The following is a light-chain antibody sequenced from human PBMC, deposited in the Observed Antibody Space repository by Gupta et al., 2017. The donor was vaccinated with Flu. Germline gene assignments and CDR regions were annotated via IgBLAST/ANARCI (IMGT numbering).Light chain of an antibody. CDR2: GAS. Sequence: GERATLSCRASQGINSNLAGYQQIPGQAPRLINFGASTRATGVAVRFSGSGSGTDFTLTISSLQSEDSAVYYCQQYNNWPLTFGPGTKVNIK. J-gene: IGKJ3*01. CDR1: QGINSN. CDR3: QQYNNWPLT. V-gene: IGKV3-15*01.